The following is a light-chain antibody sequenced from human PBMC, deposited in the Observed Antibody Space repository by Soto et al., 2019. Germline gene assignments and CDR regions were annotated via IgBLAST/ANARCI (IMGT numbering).Light chain of an antibody. J-gene: IGLJ1*01. V-gene: IGLV2-14*01. CDR1: SSDVGNYIF. CDR3: SSYTSNSTPFV. CDR2: EVS. Sequence: QSVLTQPASVSGSPGQSITISCTGTSSDVGNYIFVSWYQQHPRKAPKLIIYEVSSRPAGVSHRFSGSKSGNTASLTISGLQAEDEADYYCSSYTSNSTPFVFGTGTKLTVL.